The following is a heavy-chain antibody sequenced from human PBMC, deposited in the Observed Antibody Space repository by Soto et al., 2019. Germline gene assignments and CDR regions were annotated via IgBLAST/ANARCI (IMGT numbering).Heavy chain of an antibody. CDR1: GGSISGYY. V-gene: IGHV4-34*01. Sequence: SETLSLTCAVYGGSISGYYWSWIRQPPGKGLEWIGEINHSGSTNYNPSLKSRVTISVDTSKNQFSLKLSSVTAADTAVYYCARGLQDSSGYYPHDAFDIWGQGTMVTVSS. CDR3: ARGLQDSSGYYPHDAFDI. J-gene: IGHJ3*02. D-gene: IGHD3-22*01. CDR2: INHSGST.